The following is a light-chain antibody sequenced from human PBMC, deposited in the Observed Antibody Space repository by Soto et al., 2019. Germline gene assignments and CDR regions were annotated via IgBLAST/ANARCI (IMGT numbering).Light chain of an antibody. Sequence: DIVMTQSPLSLPVTPGEAASISCRSSQSLLHSNGYNYLDWYLQKPGQSPQLLIYLGSNRASGVPDRFSGSGSGTDFTLKISRVEAEDVGVYYCMQALQTPPTFGQGTRLEI. CDR3: MQALQTPPT. V-gene: IGKV2-28*01. CDR2: LGS. J-gene: IGKJ5*01. CDR1: QSLLHSNGYNY.